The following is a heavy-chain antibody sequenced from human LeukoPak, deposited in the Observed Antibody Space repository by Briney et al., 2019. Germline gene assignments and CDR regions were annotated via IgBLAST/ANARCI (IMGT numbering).Heavy chain of an antibody. V-gene: IGHV3-33*01. CDR3: AGGSCGSLSCFYY. CDR2: IQYDGSIE. J-gene: IGHJ4*02. CDR1: GFTFSSYG. Sequence: GGSLRLSYTASGFTFSSYGMHWVRQAPGRGLEWVAAIQYDGSIEYYADSVKGRFTISRDQSKNTLFLQVNSLRAEDTAVYYCAGGSCGSLSCFYYWGQGTLVTV. D-gene: IGHD2-2*01.